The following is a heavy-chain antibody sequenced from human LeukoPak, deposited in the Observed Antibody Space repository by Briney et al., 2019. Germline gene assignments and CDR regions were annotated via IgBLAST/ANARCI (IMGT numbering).Heavy chain of an antibody. Sequence: SVKVSCKASGGTFSSYAISWVRQAPGQGLEWMGGIIPVFGTANYAQKFQGRVTITADESTSTAYMELSSLRSEDTAVYYCARDLRGIDTFDYWGQGTLVTVSS. V-gene: IGHV1-69*13. D-gene: IGHD5-12*01. J-gene: IGHJ4*02. CDR3: ARDLRGIDTFDY. CDR2: IIPVFGTA. CDR1: GGTFSSYA.